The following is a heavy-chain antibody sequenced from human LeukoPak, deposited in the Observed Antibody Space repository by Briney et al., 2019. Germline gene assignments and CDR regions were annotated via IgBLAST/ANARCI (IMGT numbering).Heavy chain of an antibody. V-gene: IGHV3-7*01. J-gene: IGHJ3*02. Sequence: GGSLRLSCAASGFTFSSYAMSWVRQAPGKGLEWVANIKQDGSEKYYVDSVKGRFTISRDNAKNSLYLQMNSLRVEDTAVYYCARGRSPGAFDIWGQGTMVTVSS. CDR1: GFTFSSYA. CDR2: IKQDGSEK. CDR3: ARGRSPGAFDI.